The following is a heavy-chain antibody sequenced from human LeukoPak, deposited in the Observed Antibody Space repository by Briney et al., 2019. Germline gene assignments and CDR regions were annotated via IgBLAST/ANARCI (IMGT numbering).Heavy chain of an antibody. V-gene: IGHV1-2*02. CDR2: INPNSGGT. CDR3: ARVRVAWVAAAGNDY. CDR1: GYTFTGYY. D-gene: IGHD6-13*01. Sequence: ASVKVSCKASGYTFTGYYMHWVRQAPGQGLEWMGWINPNSGGTNYAQKFQGRVTMTRDTSISTAYMELSRLRSDDTAVYYCARVRVAWVAAAGNDYWGQGTLATVSS. J-gene: IGHJ4*02.